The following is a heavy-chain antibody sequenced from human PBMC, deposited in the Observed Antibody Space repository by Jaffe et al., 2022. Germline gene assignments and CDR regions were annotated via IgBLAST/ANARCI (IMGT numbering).Heavy chain of an antibody. V-gene: IGHV3-30*18. CDR3: AKEYSGYYFDY. CDR1: GFTFSSYG. Sequence: QVQLVESGGGVVQPGRSLRLSCAASGFTFSSYGMHWVRQAPGKGLEWVAVISYDGSNKYYADSVKGRFTISRDNSKNTLYLQMNSLRAEDTAVYYCAKEYSGYYFDYWGQGTLVTVSS. J-gene: IGHJ4*02. D-gene: IGHD5-12*01. CDR2: ISYDGSNK.